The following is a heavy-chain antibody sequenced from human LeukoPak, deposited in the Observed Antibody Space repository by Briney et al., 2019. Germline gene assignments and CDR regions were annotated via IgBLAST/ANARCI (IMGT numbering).Heavy chain of an antibody. J-gene: IGHJ3*02. CDR3: ARHWTEDSSGYYPFDI. D-gene: IGHD3-22*01. CDR2: IYYSGST. V-gene: IGHV4-59*08. CDR1: GGSISSYY. Sequence: KPSETLSLTCTVSGGSISSYYWSWIRQPPGKGLERIGYIYYSGSTNYNPSLKSRVAISVDTSKNQFSLKLSSVTAADPAVYYCARHWTEDSSGYYPFDIWGQGTMVTVSS.